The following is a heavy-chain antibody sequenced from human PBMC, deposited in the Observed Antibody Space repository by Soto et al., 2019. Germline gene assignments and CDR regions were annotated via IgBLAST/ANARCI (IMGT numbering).Heavy chain of an antibody. CDR1: GGSVSSGSYY. Sequence: QVQLQESGPGLVKPSETLSLTCTVSGGSVSSGSYYWSWIRQPPGKGLEWIGYIYYSGSTNYNPSLKSRVTISVDKSKNQFSLKLSSVTAADTAVYYCARRTATSPLTFGYWGQGTLVTVSS. CDR2: IYYSGST. J-gene: IGHJ4*02. D-gene: IGHD5-12*01. CDR3: ARRTATSPLTFGY. V-gene: IGHV4-61*01.